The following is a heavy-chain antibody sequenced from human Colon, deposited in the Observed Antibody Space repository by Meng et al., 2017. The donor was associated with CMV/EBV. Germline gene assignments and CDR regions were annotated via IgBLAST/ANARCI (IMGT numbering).Heavy chain of an antibody. Sequence: QVHLTRWGAGLLKPSETLSLTCAVYGGSFSGYYWSWIRQPPGKGLEWIGEINHSGSTNYNPSLKSRVTISVDTSKNQFSLKLSSVTAADTAVYYCARGLYGSGRHQIDYWGQGTLVTVSS. CDR3: ARGLYGSGRHQIDY. CDR2: INHSGST. CDR1: GGSFSGYY. J-gene: IGHJ4*02. D-gene: IGHD3-10*01. V-gene: IGHV4-34*01.